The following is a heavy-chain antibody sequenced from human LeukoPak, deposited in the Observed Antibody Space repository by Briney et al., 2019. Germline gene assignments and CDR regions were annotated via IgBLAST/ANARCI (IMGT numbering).Heavy chain of an antibody. Sequence: SQTLSLTCTVSGGSISSGSYYWGWIRQPAGKGLEWIGRIYTSGSTNYNPSLKSRVTILVDTSKNQFSLKLSSVTAADTAVYYCARGYQLLLFDYWGQGTLVTVSS. CDR1: GGSISSGSYY. V-gene: IGHV4-61*02. CDR3: ARGYQLLLFDY. J-gene: IGHJ4*02. CDR2: IYTSGST. D-gene: IGHD2-2*01.